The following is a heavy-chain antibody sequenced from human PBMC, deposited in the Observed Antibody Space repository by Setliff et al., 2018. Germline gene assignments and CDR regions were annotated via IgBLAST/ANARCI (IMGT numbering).Heavy chain of an antibody. D-gene: IGHD5-18*01. CDR3: ASLSGGELWSHYGMDV. V-gene: IGHV1-69*10. CDR1: GGTFSSYA. Sequence: GASVKVSCKASGGTFSSYAISWVRQAPGQGLEWMGGIIPILGIANYAQKFQGRVTITADESTSTAYMELSSLRSEDTAVYYCASLSGGELWSHYGMDVWGQGTTVTVSS. CDR2: IIPILGIA. J-gene: IGHJ6*02.